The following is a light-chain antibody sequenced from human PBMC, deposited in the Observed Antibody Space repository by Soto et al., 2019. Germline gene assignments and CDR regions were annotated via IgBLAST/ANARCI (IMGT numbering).Light chain of an antibody. CDR3: QQYGRPPPIP. CDR1: QSISSSY. Sequence: EIVLTESPGTLSLSPGERATLSWRASQSISSSYLAWYQQKLGQAPRLLIYGASSRATGIPDRFSGSGSGTDFTLTISRLEPEDFAVYYCQQYGRPPPIPFGGGPQV. V-gene: IGKV3-20*01. J-gene: IGKJ4*01. CDR2: GAS.